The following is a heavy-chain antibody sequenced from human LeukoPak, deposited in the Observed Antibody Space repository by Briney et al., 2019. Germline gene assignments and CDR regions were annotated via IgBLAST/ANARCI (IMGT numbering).Heavy chain of an antibody. D-gene: IGHD3-3*01. CDR1: GFTFSSYW. CDR3: AKDFKYYDFWSFYPTPYYYYYMDV. J-gene: IGHJ6*03. CDR2: VRGSGTNA. Sequence: GGSLRLSCAASGFTFSSYWISWVRQAPGKGLEWVSSVRGSGTNAIYADSVKGRFTISRDNSENSLYLQMNSLGAEDTAVYYCAKDFKYYDFWSFYPTPYYYYYMDVWGKGTTVTVSS. V-gene: IGHV3-23*01.